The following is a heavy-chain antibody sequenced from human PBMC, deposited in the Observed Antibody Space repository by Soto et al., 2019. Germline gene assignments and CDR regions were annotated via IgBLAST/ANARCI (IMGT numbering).Heavy chain of an antibody. CDR3: AKVGDVVPADYYYYYYFMDV. J-gene: IGHJ6*03. CDR1: GFTFSSYA. D-gene: IGHD2-2*01. V-gene: IGHV3-23*01. Sequence: GGSLRLSCAASGFTFSSYAMSWVRQAPGKGLEWVSAISGSGGSTCYADSVKGRFTISRDNSKNTLYLQMNSLRAEDTAVYYCAKVGDVVPADYYYYYYFMDVWGKGTTVTVSS. CDR2: ISGSGGST.